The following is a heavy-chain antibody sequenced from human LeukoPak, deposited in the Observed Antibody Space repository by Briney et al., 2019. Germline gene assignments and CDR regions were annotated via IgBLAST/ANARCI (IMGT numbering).Heavy chain of an antibody. J-gene: IGHJ4*02. CDR1: GFTFSDYY. V-gene: IGHV3-11*03. CDR2: ISTSSSFT. D-gene: IGHD5-24*01. CDR3: ARLSREGYNRHDY. Sequence: GGSLRLSCAASGFTFSDYYMSWIRQAPGKGLECVSYISTSSSFTNYADSVKGRFTISRDNAKNSLYLRMNSLRAEDTALYYCARLSREGYNRHDYWGQGTLVTVSS.